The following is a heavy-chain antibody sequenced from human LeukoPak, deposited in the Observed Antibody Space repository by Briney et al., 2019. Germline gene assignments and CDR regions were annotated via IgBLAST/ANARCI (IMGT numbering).Heavy chain of an antibody. D-gene: IGHD6-19*01. CDR3: ASRIAVGL. J-gene: IGHJ4*02. CDR2: ISYDGTNK. CDR1: GFTFSSYA. V-gene: IGHV3-30*04. Sequence: GGSLRLSCAASGFTFSSYAMHWVRQAPGKGLERVAVISYDGTNKYYADSVKGRFTISRDNSKNTLYLQMNSLRAEDTAVYYCASRIAVGLWGQGTLVTVSS.